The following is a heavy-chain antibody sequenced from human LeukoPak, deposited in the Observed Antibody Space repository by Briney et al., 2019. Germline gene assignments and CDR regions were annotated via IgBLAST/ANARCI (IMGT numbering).Heavy chain of an antibody. V-gene: IGHV1-69*05. Sequence: GSSVKVSCKASGGTFSSYAISWVRQAPGQGLEWMGGIIPIFGTANYAQKFQGRVTITTDESTSTAYMELSSLRSEDTAVYYCARGPDGGSYYNVPFDYWGQGTLVTVSS. CDR2: IIPIFGTA. D-gene: IGHD1-26*01. CDR1: GGTFSSYA. CDR3: ARGPDGGSYYNVPFDY. J-gene: IGHJ4*02.